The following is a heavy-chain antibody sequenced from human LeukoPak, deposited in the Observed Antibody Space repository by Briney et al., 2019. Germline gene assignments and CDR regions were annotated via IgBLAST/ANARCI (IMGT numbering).Heavy chain of an antibody. CDR1: GFTFDDYA. J-gene: IGHJ4*02. D-gene: IGHD3-10*01. Sequence: PGSSLRLSCAASGFTFDDYAMHWVREAPGKGLEWVSGISWNSGSIGYADSVKGRFTISRDNAKNSLYLQMNSLRAEDTALYYCAIWTGSLDYWGQGTLVTVSS. V-gene: IGHV3-9*01. CDR2: ISWNSGSI. CDR3: AIWTGSLDY.